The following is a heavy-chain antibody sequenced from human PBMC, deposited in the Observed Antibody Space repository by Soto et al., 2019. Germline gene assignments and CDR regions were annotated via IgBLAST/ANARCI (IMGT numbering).Heavy chain of an antibody. CDR2: IYWDDDK. J-gene: IGHJ2*01. D-gene: IGHD3-3*01. Sequence: QITLKESGPTLVKPTQPLTLTCTFSGFSLSTSGVGVGWIHQPPGKALEWLALIYWDDDKRYSPSLKSRLTSTKETSKNQVILTMTNMDPVDTATYYCAHSPGGIWRGYFVGWYFDLWGRGTLVTVSS. V-gene: IGHV2-5*02. CDR1: GFSLSTSGVG. CDR3: AHSPGGIWRGYFVGWYFDL.